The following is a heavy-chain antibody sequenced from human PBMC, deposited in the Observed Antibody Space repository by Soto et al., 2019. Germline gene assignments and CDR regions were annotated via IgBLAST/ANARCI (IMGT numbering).Heavy chain of an antibody. CDR2: IKSKADGGTV. Sequence: EAQLVESGGGLVKPGGSLRLSCAASGFTFSNAWMSWVRQAPGKGLEWVGRIKSKADGGTVDYAAPVKDRFTISRDDSKNTLFLEMNSLKTEDADVYYFAAEVCPFSMVRGVMIALAGDFYGMVVLVQGTTVTVSS. CDR1: GFTFSNAW. J-gene: IGHJ6*02. V-gene: IGHV3-15*01. D-gene: IGHD3-10*01. CDR3: AAEVCPFSMVRGVMIALAGDFYGMVV.